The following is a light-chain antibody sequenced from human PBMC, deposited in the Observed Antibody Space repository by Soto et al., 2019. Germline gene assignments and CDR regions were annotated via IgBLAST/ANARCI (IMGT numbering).Light chain of an antibody. CDR1: QSVTSSY. CDR2: GAS. CDR3: QRIT. Sequence: ENVLTQSPGTLSLSPGETAILSCRASQSVTSSYLAWYHHKPGQAPRLLIYGASNRATGIPDRFSGSGSGTDFTLTISRLEPEDSAVYYCQRITFGQGTRLEIK. V-gene: IGKV3-20*01. J-gene: IGKJ5*01.